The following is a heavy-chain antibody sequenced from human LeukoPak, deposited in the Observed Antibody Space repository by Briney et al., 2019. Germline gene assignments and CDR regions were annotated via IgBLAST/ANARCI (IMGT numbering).Heavy chain of an antibody. D-gene: IGHD2-21*01. CDR1: GFTFNANW. Sequence: GGSLRLSCAASGFTFNANWMSWVRQAPGKGLEWVANINQDGSHKYSIDSVKGRFTISRDNAQNSLYLQMNSLGAEDTAVYYCARNRDGGADYWGQGTLVTVSS. CDR2: INQDGSHK. CDR3: ARNRDGGADY. V-gene: IGHV3-7*01. J-gene: IGHJ4*02.